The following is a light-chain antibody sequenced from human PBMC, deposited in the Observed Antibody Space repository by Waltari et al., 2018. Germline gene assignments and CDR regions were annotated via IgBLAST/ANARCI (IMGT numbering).Light chain of an antibody. V-gene: IGKV1-39*01. J-gene: IGKJ2*01. CDR3: QQTYSTLYT. CDR2: AAS. CDR1: QSLSSH. Sequence: DIQMTQSPSYLSASVGDRVTITCRASQSLSSHLNWYQQKPGIAPKLLIYAASSLQSGVPSRFSGTGSGTDFTLTISSLQPEDFATYYCQQTYSTLYTFGQGTKLEI.